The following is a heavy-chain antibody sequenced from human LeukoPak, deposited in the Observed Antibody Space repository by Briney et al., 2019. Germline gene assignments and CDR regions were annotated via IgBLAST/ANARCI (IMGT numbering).Heavy chain of an antibody. CDR2: IRESGGST. J-gene: IGHJ4*02. V-gene: IGHV3-23*01. Sequence: GGSLRLSCAASGFTFTNYAMTWVRQAPGKGLEWVSTIRESGGSTYYADSVKGRFTISRDNSKNTLYLQMNSLRAEDTAVYYCAKEPMETNYFDYWGQGTLVTVSS. D-gene: IGHD4-17*01. CDR3: AKEPMETNYFDY. CDR1: GFTFTNYA.